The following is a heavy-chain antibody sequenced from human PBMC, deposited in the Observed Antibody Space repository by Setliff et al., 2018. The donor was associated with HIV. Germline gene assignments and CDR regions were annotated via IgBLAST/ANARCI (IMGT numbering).Heavy chain of an antibody. CDR3: AITLVGVTTEMY. CDR2: VNHNGNI. J-gene: IGHJ4*02. Sequence: SETLSLTCSVSGYSITNGYYWSWIRQPPGKGLEWVVEVNHNGNINYNPSLQSRVTVSVDTSKPQFSLEMSSLTAADTAVYYCAITLVGVTTEMYWGQGTLVTVSS. V-gene: IGHV4-34*01. CDR1: GYSITNGYY. D-gene: IGHD2-21*02.